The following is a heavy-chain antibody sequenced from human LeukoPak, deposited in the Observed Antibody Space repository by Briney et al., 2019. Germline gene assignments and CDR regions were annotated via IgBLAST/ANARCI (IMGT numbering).Heavy chain of an antibody. Sequence: ASVKVSCKASGYISTNYGISWVRQAPGQGLEWMGRINPNSGDTSYAQKFQGRVTMTRDTSISTAYMELSRLRSDDTAVYYCARDYCSSTSCLFDYWGQGTLVSVSS. CDR1: GYISTNYG. D-gene: IGHD2-2*01. J-gene: IGHJ4*02. CDR2: INPNSGDT. V-gene: IGHV1-2*06. CDR3: ARDYCSSTSCLFDY.